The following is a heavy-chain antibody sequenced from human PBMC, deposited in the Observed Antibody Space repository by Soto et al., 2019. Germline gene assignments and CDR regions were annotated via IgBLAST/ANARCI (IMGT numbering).Heavy chain of an antibody. CDR3: ARDNGSGSYLPWFDP. Sequence: SETLSLTCAVYGVSFSGYYWSWIRQPPGKGLEWIGEINHSGSTNYNPSLKSRVTISVDTSKNQFSLKLSSVTAADTAVYYCARDNGSGSYLPWFDPWGQGTLVTVSS. J-gene: IGHJ5*02. CDR2: INHSGST. D-gene: IGHD3-10*01. V-gene: IGHV4-34*01. CDR1: GVSFSGYY.